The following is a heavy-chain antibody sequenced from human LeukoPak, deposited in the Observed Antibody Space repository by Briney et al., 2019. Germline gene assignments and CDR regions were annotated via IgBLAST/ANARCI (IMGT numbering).Heavy chain of an antibody. CDR3: ASSNGGQWLTRYYFDY. CDR1: GGTFSSYA. V-gene: IGHV1-69*13. Sequence: SVKVSCKASGGTFSSYAISWVRQAPGQGLEWMGGIIPIFGAANYAQKFQGRVTITADESTSTAYMELSSLRSEDTAVYYCASSNGGQWLTRYYFDYWGQGTLVTVSS. D-gene: IGHD6-19*01. CDR2: IIPIFGAA. J-gene: IGHJ4*02.